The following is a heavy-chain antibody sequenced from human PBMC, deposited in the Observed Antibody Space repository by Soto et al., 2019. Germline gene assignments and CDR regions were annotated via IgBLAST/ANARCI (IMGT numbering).Heavy chain of an antibody. Sequence: LRLSCAASGFTFSTYWMHWVRQAPGKGLVWVSRVNRDGSTTTYADSVNGRFTVSRDNAKNTLYLQMNSLRADDTAVYYCARSLSTSPDCWGQGTLVTVSS. CDR1: GFTFSTYW. J-gene: IGHJ4*02. V-gene: IGHV3-74*01. CDR2: VNRDGSTT. D-gene: IGHD2-2*01. CDR3: ARSLSTSPDC.